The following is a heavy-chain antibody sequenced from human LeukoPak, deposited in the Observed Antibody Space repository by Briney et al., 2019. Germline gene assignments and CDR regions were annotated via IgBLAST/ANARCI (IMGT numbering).Heavy chain of an antibody. CDR1: GFIFSSYW. D-gene: IGHD6-13*01. Sequence: GGSLRLSCAASGFIFSSYWMSWVRQAPGKGLECVANIKQDGSEKYYVDSVKGRFTISRDNAKNSLYLQMNSLRAEDTAVYYCARATYSSSWYDARDYYMDVWGKGTTVTISS. V-gene: IGHV3-7*01. CDR2: IKQDGSEK. CDR3: ARATYSSSWYDARDYYMDV. J-gene: IGHJ6*03.